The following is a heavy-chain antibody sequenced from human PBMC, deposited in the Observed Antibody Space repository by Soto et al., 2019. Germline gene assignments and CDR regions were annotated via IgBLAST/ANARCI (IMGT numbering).Heavy chain of an antibody. V-gene: IGHV1-46*01. CDR3: ARDRGRWLQPTYYYYGMDV. D-gene: IGHD3-16*01. CDR2: INPSGGST. Sequence: QVQLVQSGAEVKKPGASVKVSCKASGYTFTSYYMHWVRQAPGQGLEWMGIINPSGGSTSYAQKFQGRVTMTRDTSTSTVYMELSSLRSEDTAVYYCARDRGRWLQPTYYYYGMDVWGQGTTVTVSS. J-gene: IGHJ6*02. CDR1: GYTFTSYY.